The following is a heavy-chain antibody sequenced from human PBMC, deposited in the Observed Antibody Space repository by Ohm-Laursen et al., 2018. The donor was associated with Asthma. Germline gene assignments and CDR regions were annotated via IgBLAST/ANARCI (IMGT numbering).Heavy chain of an antibody. J-gene: IGHJ6*02. CDR2: INAGNGNT. D-gene: IGHD3-10*01. V-gene: IGHV1-3*01. Sequence: SVKVSCKASGYTFTSYAMHWVRQAPGQRLEWMGWINAGNGNTKYSQKFQGRVTITRDTSASTAYMELSSLRSEDTAVYYCARSESGGYYYGMDVWGQGTTVTVSS. CDR3: ARSESGGYYYGMDV. CDR1: GYTFTSYA.